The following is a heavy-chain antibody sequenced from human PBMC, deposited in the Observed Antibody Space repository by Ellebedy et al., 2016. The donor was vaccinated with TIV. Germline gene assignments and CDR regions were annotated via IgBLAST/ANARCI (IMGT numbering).Heavy chain of an antibody. CDR1: GYTFTSYG. Sequence: AASVKVSCKAAGYTFTSYGISWVRQPPGQGLEWMGRIIPILGIANYVQKFQGRVTITADKSTNTAYMELSSLISEDTAVYYCARTNRRAKKWNYGYYYGMDVWGQGTTVTVSS. J-gene: IGHJ6*02. CDR2: IIPILGIA. V-gene: IGHV1-69*04. CDR3: ARTNRRAKKWNYGYYYGMDV. D-gene: IGHD1-7*01.